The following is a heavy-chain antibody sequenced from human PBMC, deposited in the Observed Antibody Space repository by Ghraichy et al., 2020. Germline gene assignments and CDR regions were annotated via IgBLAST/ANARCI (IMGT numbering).Heavy chain of an antibody. V-gene: IGHV4-59*01. J-gene: IGHJ4*02. CDR1: GDSINSYY. CDR2: IYYTGST. Sequence: SETPSLTCTVSGDSINSYYWSWIRQLPGQGLEWIAYIYYTGSTNHNPSFNGRVTMSLDTSNNQFSLRLNSVTAADAAVYYCAAGGNFFDSWGQGTLVTVSS. D-gene: IGHD4-23*01. CDR3: AAGGNFFDS.